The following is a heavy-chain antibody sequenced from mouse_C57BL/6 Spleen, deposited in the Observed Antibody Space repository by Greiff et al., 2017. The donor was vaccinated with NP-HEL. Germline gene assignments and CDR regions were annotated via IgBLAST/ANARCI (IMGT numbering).Heavy chain of an antibody. CDR2: IYPGSGST. CDR3: ARGYYGYYFDY. CDR1: GYTFTSYW. V-gene: IGHV1-55*01. D-gene: IGHD1-1*01. Sequence: QVQLQQSGPELVKPGASVKLSCKASGYTFTSYWITWVKQRPGQGLEWIGDIYPGSGSTNYNEKFKSKATLTVDTSSSTAYMQLSSLTSEDSAVYYCARGYYGYYFDYWGQGTTLTVSS. J-gene: IGHJ2*01.